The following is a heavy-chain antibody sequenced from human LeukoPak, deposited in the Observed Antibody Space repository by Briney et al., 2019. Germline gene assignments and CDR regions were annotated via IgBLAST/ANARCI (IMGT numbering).Heavy chain of an antibody. D-gene: IGHD5-18*01. J-gene: IGHJ4*02. V-gene: IGHV3-23*01. CDR2: ISGSGGST. CDR3: AKKVDSYGQRFTFPYYFDY. Sequence: GGSLRLSCAASGFIFSSYSMSWVRQAPGKGLEWVSAISGSGGSTYYADSVKGRFTISRDNSKNTLYLQMNSLRAEDTAVYYCAKKVDSYGQRFTFPYYFDYWGQGTLVTVSS. CDR1: GFIFSSYS.